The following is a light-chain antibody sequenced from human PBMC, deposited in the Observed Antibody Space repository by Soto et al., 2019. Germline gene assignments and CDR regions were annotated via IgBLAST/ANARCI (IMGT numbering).Light chain of an antibody. CDR1: QGISGW. Sequence: DIQMTQSPSTLSASVGDRVTITCRASQGISGWLAWYQQKAGKAPRLLIFDASSLMSGVPSRFSGSRYGTEFTLTINRLQPDDSATYYCQQYDSFSVWTFGQGTKVDIK. V-gene: IGKV1-5*01. J-gene: IGKJ1*01. CDR2: DAS. CDR3: QQYDSFSVWT.